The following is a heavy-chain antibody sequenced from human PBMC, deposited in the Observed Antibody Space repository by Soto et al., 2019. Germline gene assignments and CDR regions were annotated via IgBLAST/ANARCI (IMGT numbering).Heavy chain of an antibody. J-gene: IGHJ4*02. CDR1: GFSLITGGVR. D-gene: IGHD6-6*01. CDR3: ARTMPAARTFDY. V-gene: IGHV2-70*04. CDR2: IDGNNEK. Sequence: SGPTLVNPTQTLTLTCTFSGFSLITGGVRVSWIRQPPGQALEWLARIDGNNEKYYTTSLKTRLTISKDNSKNQVVLTMTNMDPVDTGTYYCARTMPAARTFDYWGQGALVTVS.